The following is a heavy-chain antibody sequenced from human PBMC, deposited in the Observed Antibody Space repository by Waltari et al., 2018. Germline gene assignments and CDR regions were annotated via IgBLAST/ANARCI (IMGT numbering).Heavy chain of an antibody. J-gene: IGHJ4*02. CDR3: ARADYGGSIDY. V-gene: IGHV4-31*01. D-gene: IGHD4-17*01. CDR1: GGPINRGGSY. CDR2: IYYSGST. Sequence: QVQLQESGPGLVKPSQTLSLTCTFSGGPINRGGSYWNWIRQHPGKGLEWIGYIYYSGSTYYNPSLKSLLTISVDTSRNQFSLKLSSVTAADTAVYYCARADYGGSIDYWGQGTLVTVSS.